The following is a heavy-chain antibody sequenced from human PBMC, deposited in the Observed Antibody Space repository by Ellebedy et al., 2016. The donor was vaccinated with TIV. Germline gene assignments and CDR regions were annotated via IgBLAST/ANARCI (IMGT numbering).Heavy chain of an antibody. V-gene: IGHV3-7*03. CDR3: ARNWGGMDV. J-gene: IGHJ6*02. CDR2: IKQDGGEL. CDR1: GFTFSFYW. D-gene: IGHD3-16*01. Sequence: GESLKISCAASGFTFSFYWMTWVRQAPGKGLVWVANIKQDGGELYYVGSVKGRFTISRDNAKNSLYLQMNSLRAEDTAVSYCARNWGGMDVWGQGTTVTVSS.